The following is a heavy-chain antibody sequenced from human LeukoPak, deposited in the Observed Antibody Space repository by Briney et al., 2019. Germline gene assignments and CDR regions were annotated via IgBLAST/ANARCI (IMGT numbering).Heavy chain of an antibody. CDR3: ARMGGYSGYATH. CDR2: IHYSGTT. CDR1: GGSISTYY. D-gene: IGHD5-12*01. V-gene: IGHV4-59*08. Sequence: PSETLSLTCTVSGGSISTYYWSWIRQPPGKGLEWIGYIHYSGTTNYNPSLKNRVTISLDTSKNQFSLNLSSVTAADTAVYYCARMGGYSGYATHWGQGTLVTVPS. J-gene: IGHJ4*02.